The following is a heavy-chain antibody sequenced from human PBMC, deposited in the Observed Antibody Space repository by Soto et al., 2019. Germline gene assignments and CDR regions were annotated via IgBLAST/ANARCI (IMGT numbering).Heavy chain of an antibody. Sequence: QVQLVQSGAEVKKPGASVNVSCRASGYTFTRYSVHWVRQAPGQGLEWMGWINPNTGGTRFAPKFEGRVTLTTDPSVRTVYMEVRSLRSDDTDVFYCSVYFDDLQEVSFWGQGTLVTVTS. J-gene: IGHJ1*01. CDR3: SVYFDDLQEVSF. V-gene: IGHV1-2*02. D-gene: IGHD3-16*02. CDR1: GYTFTRYS. CDR2: INPNTGGT.